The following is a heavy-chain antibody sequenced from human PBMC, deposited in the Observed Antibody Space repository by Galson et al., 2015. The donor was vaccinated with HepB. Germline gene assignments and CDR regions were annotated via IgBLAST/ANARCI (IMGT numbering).Heavy chain of an antibody. D-gene: IGHD3-16*01. CDR1: GFTFSSYA. CDR2: ISYAGSNK. Sequence: SLRLSCAASGFTFSSYAMHWVRRTPGKGLEWGAVISYAGSNKYYADSVKGRFTISRDNSKNTLYLQMNSLRAEDTAVYYCAIVSLGGRLGPTDYWGQGTLVTVSS. V-gene: IGHV3-30*04. J-gene: IGHJ4*02. CDR3: AIVSLGGRLGPTDY.